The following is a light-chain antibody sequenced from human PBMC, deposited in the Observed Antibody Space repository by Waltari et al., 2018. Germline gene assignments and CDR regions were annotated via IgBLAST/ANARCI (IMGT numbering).Light chain of an antibody. V-gene: IGLV2-14*01. CDR2: DVS. Sequence: QTALTQPPSVSGSPGQSVTISCTGTSSDIGAYNYVSWYQQHPGKAPKLMIYDVSKRPSVFSDRFSGSNSGNTASLTISGLQAEDEADYYCSSYTDRNTWIFGGGSRLTVL. J-gene: IGLJ2*01. CDR1: SSDIGAYNY. CDR3: SSYTDRNTWI.